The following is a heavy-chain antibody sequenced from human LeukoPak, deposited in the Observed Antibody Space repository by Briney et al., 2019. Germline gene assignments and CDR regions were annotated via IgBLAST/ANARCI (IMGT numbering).Heavy chain of an antibody. CDR2: IWYDGSNK. V-gene: IGHV3-33*01. D-gene: IGHD1-26*01. Sequence: PGRSLRLSCAASGFTFSSYGMHWVRQAPGKGLEWVAVIWYDGSNKYHADSVKGRFTISRDNSKNTLYLQMNSLRAEDTAVYYCARGSYYSCVDYWGRGIPVTVSS. CDR3: ARGSYYSCVDY. CDR1: GFTFSSYG. J-gene: IGHJ4*02.